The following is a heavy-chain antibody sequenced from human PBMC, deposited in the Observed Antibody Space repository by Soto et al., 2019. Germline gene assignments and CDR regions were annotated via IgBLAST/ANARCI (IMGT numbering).Heavy chain of an antibody. CDR2: IDWDDDK. CDR3: ARIQISNNVDVDKEYYFEY. Sequence: GSGPTLVNPTQTLTLTCTFSGFSLSTSGMCVSWIRQPPGKALEWLALIDWDDDKYYSTSLKTRLTISKDTSKNQVVLTMTNMDPVDTATYYCARIQISNNVDVDKEYYFEYWGQGTLVTVSS. V-gene: IGHV2-70*01. D-gene: IGHD4-4*01. CDR1: GFSLSTSGMC. J-gene: IGHJ4*02.